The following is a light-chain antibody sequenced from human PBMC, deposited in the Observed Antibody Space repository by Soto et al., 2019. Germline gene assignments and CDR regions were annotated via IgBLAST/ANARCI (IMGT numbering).Light chain of an antibody. CDR2: DAS. J-gene: IGKJ1*01. CDR1: QSVSSSY. V-gene: IGKV3-20*01. CDR3: QQCGSSPWT. Sequence: EIVLTQSPGSLSLSPGERATLSCRASQSVSSSYLAWYQQKPGQAPRLLIYDASSRATGIPDRFSGGGSGTDFTLTISRLEPEDFAVYYCQQCGSSPWTFGQGTKVDIK.